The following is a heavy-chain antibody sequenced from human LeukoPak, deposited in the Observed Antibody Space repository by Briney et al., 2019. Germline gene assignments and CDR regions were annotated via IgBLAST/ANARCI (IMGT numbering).Heavy chain of an antibody. V-gene: IGHV3-30*03. CDR3: ARGSGSYYNLYGMDV. Sequence: GGSLRLSCAASGFTFSSYGMHWVRQAPGKGLEWVAVISYDGSNKYYADSVKGRFTISRDNSKNTLYLQMNSLRAEDTAVYYCARGSGSYYNLYGMDVWGQGTTVTVSS. CDR1: GFTFSSYG. J-gene: IGHJ6*02. CDR2: ISYDGSNK. D-gene: IGHD3-10*01.